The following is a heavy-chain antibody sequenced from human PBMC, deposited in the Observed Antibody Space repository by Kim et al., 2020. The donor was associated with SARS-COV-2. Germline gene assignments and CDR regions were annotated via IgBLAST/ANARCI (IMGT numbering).Heavy chain of an antibody. D-gene: IGHD5-12*01. Sequence: ASVKVSCKFSGYTLTELSMHWVRQAPGKGLEWMGGFDPEDGETIYAQKFQGRVTMTEDTSTDTAYMELSSLRSEDTAVYYCATEIAAWATMCIYYFDYWGQGTLVTVSS. V-gene: IGHV1-24*01. CDR2: FDPEDGET. J-gene: IGHJ4*02. CDR1: GYTLTELS. CDR3: ATEIAAWATMCIYYFDY.